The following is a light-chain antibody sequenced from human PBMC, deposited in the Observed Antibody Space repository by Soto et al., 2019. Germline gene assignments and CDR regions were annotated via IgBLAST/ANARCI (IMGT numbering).Light chain of an antibody. J-gene: IGLJ3*02. CDR2: LNNDGSH. CDR1: SGHSTYA. Sequence: QPMLTQSPSASASLGASVKLTCTLSSGHSTYAIAWHQQQPEKGPRYLMKLNNDGSHTKGDGIPDRFSGSSSGAERYLTISSLQSEDEADYYCQTWVTGPPWVFGGGTKVTVL. V-gene: IGLV4-69*01. CDR3: QTWVTGPPWV.